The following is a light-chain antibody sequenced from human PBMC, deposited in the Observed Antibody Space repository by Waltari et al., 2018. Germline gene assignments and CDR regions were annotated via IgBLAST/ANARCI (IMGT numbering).Light chain of an antibody. CDR2: AAS. V-gene: IGKV1-12*01. CDR1: QGISNY. Sequence: DIQMTQSPSSVSASVGDRVTITCRASQGISNYLAWYQQKPGKAPKFLIYAASILQSGVPSRFSGSGSGTEFTLTINGLLPEDFATYFCQQGNNFPPTFGQGTEVEI. J-gene: IGKJ1*01. CDR3: QQGNNFPPT.